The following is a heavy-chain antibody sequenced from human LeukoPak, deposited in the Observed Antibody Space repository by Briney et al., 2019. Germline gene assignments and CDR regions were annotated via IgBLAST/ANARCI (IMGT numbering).Heavy chain of an antibody. J-gene: IGHJ4*02. CDR1: GLTFSTSS. Sequence: GGSLRLSCAASGLTFSTSSMSWVRQTPGKGLEWVSSISGSGGSTYYGDSVKGRFTISRDNSKNTLHLQMNSLRAEDTAVYYCTILSDCRGGTCYWSSFDFWGQGTLVTVSS. CDR3: TILSDCRGGTCYWSSFDF. D-gene: IGHD2-15*01. V-gene: IGHV3-23*01. CDR2: ISGSGGST.